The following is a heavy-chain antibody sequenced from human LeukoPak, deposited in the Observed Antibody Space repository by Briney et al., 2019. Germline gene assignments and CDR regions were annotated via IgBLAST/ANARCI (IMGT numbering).Heavy chain of an antibody. J-gene: IGHJ4*02. CDR2: INLNGGGT. CDR3: ARVRDSGSYYLY. Sequence: ASVKVSCKGSVYTFTDYYIHWVRQAPGQGLQWMGWINLNGGGTIYAQKFQGRVTMTRDTSISAAYMELSRLTSDDTAVYWCARVRDSGSYYLYWGQGTLVTVSS. V-gene: IGHV1-2*02. D-gene: IGHD3-10*01. CDR1: VYTFTDYY.